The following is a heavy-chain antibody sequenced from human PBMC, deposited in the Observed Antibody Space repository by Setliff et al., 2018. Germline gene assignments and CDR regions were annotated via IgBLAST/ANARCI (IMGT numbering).Heavy chain of an antibody. CDR3: ARERTDSSGYWGLDAFDI. D-gene: IGHD3-22*01. CDR2: IYYSGST. CDR1: GGSISSSSYY. J-gene: IGHJ3*02. Sequence: PSETLSLTCTVSGGSISSSSYYWGWIRQPPGKGLEWIGSIYYSGSTYYNPSLKSRVTISVDTSKNQFSLKLSSVTAADTAGYYCARERTDSSGYWGLDAFDIWGQGTMVTVSS. V-gene: IGHV4-39*07.